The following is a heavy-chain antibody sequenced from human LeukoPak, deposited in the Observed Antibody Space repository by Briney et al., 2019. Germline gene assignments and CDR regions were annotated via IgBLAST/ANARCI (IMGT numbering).Heavy chain of an antibody. CDR2: ISVSGGTT. V-gene: IGHV3-23*01. D-gene: IGHD1-26*01. J-gene: IGHJ5*01. CDR3: AKGAGSYWFDS. CDR1: GFTFSSSA. Sequence: GGSLRLSCAASGFTFSSSAMSWVRPAPGEGLEWVSAISVSGGTTYYADSVKGRFTISRDNSKNTLYLQMNSLRAEDTALYYCAKGAGSYWFDSWGQGTLVTVSS.